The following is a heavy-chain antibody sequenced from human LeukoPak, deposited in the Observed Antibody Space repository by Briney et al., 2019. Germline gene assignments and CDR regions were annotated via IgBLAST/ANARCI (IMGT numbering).Heavy chain of an antibody. CDR3: ARGPITIFGVVIIGCWFDP. J-gene: IGHJ5*02. Sequence: SETLSLTCTVSGYSISSGYYWGWIRQPPGKGLEWIGSIYHSGSTYYNPSLKSRVTISVDTSKNQFSLKLSSLTAADTAVYYCARGPITIFGVVIIGCWFDPWGQGTLVTVSS. V-gene: IGHV4-38-2*02. D-gene: IGHD3-3*01. CDR1: GYSISSGYY. CDR2: IYHSGST.